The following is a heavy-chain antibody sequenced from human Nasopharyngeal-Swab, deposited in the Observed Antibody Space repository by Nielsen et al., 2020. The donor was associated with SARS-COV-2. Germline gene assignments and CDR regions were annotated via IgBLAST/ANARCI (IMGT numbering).Heavy chain of an antibody. V-gene: IGHV1-2*06. Sequence: ASVKVSCKASGYTFSDYYIHWVRQAPGQGLEWMGRINPGSGDTYYAQKFQGRITVTGDTSINTAYMELSRLTSDDTAVYFCARRTGCSGTGCIFDYWGQGTLVTVSS. D-gene: IGHD2-2*01. CDR1: GYTFSDYY. CDR2: INPGSGDT. J-gene: IGHJ4*02. CDR3: ARRTGCSGTGCIFDY.